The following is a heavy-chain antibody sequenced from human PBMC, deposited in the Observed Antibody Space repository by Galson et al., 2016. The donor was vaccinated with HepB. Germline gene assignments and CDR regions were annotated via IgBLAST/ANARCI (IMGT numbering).Heavy chain of an antibody. D-gene: IGHD5-18*01. CDR1: GASLNNFY. V-gene: IGHV4-59*01. CDR3: LGGAGWLPDY. Sequence: SETLSLTCIVSGASLNNFYWNWVRQPPGKGLEWIALISHHEGTDYNPSFRSRVTIALDTSKNQFSLNLSSVTAADTAVYYCLGGAGWLPDYWGQGTLATVSS. CDR2: ISHHEGT. J-gene: IGHJ4*02.